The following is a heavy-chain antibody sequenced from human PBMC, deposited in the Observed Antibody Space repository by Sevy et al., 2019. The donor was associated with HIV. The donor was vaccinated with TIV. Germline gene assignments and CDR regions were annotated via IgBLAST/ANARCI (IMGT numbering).Heavy chain of an antibody. D-gene: IGHD3-22*01. J-gene: IGHJ4*02. CDR2: ISGSGGST. CDR3: AKSSSYYYDSSGYYSIDY. V-gene: IGHV3-23*01. Sequence: GGSLRLSCAASGFTFSSYAMSWVRQAPGKGLEWVSAISGSGGSTYYSDSVEGRFTISRDNSKNTLYLQMNSLRAEDTAVYYCAKSSSYYYDSSGYYSIDYWGQGTLVTVSS. CDR1: GFTFSSYA.